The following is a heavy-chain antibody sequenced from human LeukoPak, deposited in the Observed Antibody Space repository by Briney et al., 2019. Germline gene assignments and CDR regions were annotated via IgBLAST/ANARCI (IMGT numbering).Heavy chain of an antibody. CDR1: GDSVSSNTVA. CDR3: ARRDDYGGQNFDY. D-gene: IGHD4-23*01. J-gene: IGHJ4*02. Sequence: SQTLSLTCAISGDSVSSNTVAWNWIRQSPSRGLEWLGRTYYRSKWFNDYAVSVKSRITITPDTSKNQFSLQLNSVTPEDTAVYYCARRDDYGGQNFDYGGQGPLVTVSS. CDR2: TYYRSKWFN. V-gene: IGHV6-1*01.